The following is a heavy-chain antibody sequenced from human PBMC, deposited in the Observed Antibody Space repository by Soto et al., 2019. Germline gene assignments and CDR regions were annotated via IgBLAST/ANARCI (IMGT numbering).Heavy chain of an antibody. CDR2: IIPIFGTA. D-gene: IGHD2-15*01. Sequence: QVQLLQSGAEVKKPGSSVKVSCKASGGTFSSYAISWVRQAPGQGLEWMGGIIPIFGTANYAQKFQGRVTITADESTSTADMELSSLRSEDTAVYYCARDEGYCSGGSCYWFDPWGQGTLVTVSS. CDR3: ARDEGYCSGGSCYWFDP. V-gene: IGHV1-69*12. CDR1: GGTFSSYA. J-gene: IGHJ5*02.